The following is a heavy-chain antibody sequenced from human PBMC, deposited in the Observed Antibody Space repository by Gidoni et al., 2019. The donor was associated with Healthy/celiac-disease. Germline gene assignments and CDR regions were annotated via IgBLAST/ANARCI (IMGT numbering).Heavy chain of an antibody. Sequence: EVQPLESGGGLVQPGGSLRLSCAASAFTFSSCAMSWVRQPPGKVLEWVSSIGGSGGSTYYADSVKGRFTISRYNSKNALYLQMNSLRAEDTAVYYCAKDLADYGGNPHWGQGTLVTVSS. CDR1: AFTFSSCA. J-gene: IGHJ4*02. D-gene: IGHD4-17*01. CDR3: AKDLADYGGNPH. V-gene: IGHV3-23*01. CDR2: IGGSGGST.